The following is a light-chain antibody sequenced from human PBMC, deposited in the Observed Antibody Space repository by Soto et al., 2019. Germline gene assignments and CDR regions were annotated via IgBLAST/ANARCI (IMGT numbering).Light chain of an antibody. V-gene: IGKV3-15*01. CDR1: QGVRNN. CDR2: GAS. CDR3: HQYNQWPLWT. Sequence: EVVMTQSPVTLSVSPGESATLSCRASQGVRNNLAWYQQRPGQAPGLLIYGASTRAAGIPARFSGSGSETEFALTIRSLQSEDFAVYYCHQYNQWPLWTFGQGTKVDIK. J-gene: IGKJ1*01.